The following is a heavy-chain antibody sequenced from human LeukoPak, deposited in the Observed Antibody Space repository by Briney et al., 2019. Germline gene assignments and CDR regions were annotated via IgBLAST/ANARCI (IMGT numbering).Heavy chain of an antibody. CDR3: AREYKNRGYFDL. D-gene: IGHD1-14*01. J-gene: IGHJ2*01. V-gene: IGHV3-48*04. CDR2: ISSSGSII. CDR1: GFTFSSYS. Sequence: GGSLRLSCAASGFTFSSYSMNWVRQAPGKGLEWVSYISSSGSIIYFADSVKGRFTISRDNTRNSLYLQMNSLRAEDTAVYYCAREYKNRGYFDLWGRGTLVTVSS.